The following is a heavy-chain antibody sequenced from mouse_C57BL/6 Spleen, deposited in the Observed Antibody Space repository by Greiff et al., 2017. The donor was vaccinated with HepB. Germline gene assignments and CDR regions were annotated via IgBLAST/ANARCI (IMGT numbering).Heavy chain of an antibody. CDR2: ISSGGSYT. D-gene: IGHD4-1*01. J-gene: IGHJ4*01. CDR1: GFTFSSYG. CDR3: AREGQAGTNYAMDY. V-gene: IGHV5-6*01. Sequence: EVMLVESGGDLVKPGGSLKLSCAASGFTFSSYGMSWVRQTPDKRLEWVATISSGGSYTYYPDSVKGRFTISRDNAKNTLYLQMSSLKSEDTAMYYCAREGQAGTNYAMDYWGQGTSVTVSS.